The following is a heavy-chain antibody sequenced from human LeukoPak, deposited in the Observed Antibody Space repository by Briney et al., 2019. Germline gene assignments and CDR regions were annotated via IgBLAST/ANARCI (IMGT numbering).Heavy chain of an antibody. D-gene: IGHD6-19*01. CDR1: GFTFDDYA. J-gene: IGHJ4*02. CDR3: AREVYSSGWSSFDY. Sequence: PGGSLRLSCAASGFTFDDYAMHWVRQAPGKGLVWVSRINSDGSSTIHADSVKGRFTISRDNAKNTLYLQMNSLRAEDTAVYYCAREVYSSGWSSFDYWGQGTLVTVSS. V-gene: IGHV3-74*01. CDR2: INSDGSST.